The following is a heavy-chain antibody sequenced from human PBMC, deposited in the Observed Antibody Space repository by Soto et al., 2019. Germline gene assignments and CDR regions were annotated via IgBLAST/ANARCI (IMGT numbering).Heavy chain of an antibody. V-gene: IGHV4-59*01. J-gene: IGHJ6*02. Sequence: SETLSLTCTVAGGSISSSYWSWIRQPPGKGLEWIGYIYYTGTTYYSPSLKSRVIISVGASKNQFSPKLSSVTAADTAVYYCARDFWFEELSGGYYHYAMDVWGRGTTVTVSS. CDR2: IYYTGTT. D-gene: IGHD3-10*01. CDR3: ARDFWFEELSGGYYHYAMDV. CDR1: GGSISSSY.